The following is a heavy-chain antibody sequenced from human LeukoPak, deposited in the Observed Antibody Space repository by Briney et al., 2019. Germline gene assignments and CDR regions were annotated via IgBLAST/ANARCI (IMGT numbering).Heavy chain of an antibody. D-gene: IGHD2-2*01. CDR2: LSHGGTT. J-gene: IGHJ4*02. CDR1: GRSIDITNY. Sequence: SQTLSLTCGVSGRSIDITNYWSWVRPAPGKGLEWIGELSHGGTTNYNPSLRSRVAMSLDRANDQFSLSLTSVTAADTDVYYCTRESRPFCPFAYWGQGGLVTVSS. CDR3: TRESRPFCPFAY. V-gene: IGHV4-4*02.